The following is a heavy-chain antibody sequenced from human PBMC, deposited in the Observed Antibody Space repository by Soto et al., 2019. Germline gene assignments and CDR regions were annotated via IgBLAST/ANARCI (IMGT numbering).Heavy chain of an antibody. CDR3: AKKYDSSGYYPKDHNWFDP. D-gene: IGHD3-22*01. CDR2: ISGSGGST. CDR1: GFTFSSYA. Sequence: PGGSLRLSCAASGFTFSSYAMSWVRQAPGKGLEWVSAISGSGGSTYYADSVKGRFTISRDNSKNTLYLQMNSLRAEDTAVYYCAKKYDSSGYYPKDHNWFDPWGQGTLVTVS. J-gene: IGHJ5*02. V-gene: IGHV3-23*01.